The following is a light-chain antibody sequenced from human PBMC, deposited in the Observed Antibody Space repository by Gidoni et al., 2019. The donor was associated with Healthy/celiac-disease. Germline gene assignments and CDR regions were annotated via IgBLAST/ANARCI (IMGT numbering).Light chain of an antibody. CDR1: QSVSSSY. CDR2: GAS. V-gene: IGKV3-20*01. Sequence: EIVLTPSPGTLSLSPGERATLSCRASQSVSSSYLAWYPQKPGQAPRLLIYGASSRATGIPDRFSGSGSVTDFTLTISRLEPEDFAVYYCQQYGSSPWTFGQGTKVEIK. J-gene: IGKJ1*01. CDR3: QQYGSSPWT.